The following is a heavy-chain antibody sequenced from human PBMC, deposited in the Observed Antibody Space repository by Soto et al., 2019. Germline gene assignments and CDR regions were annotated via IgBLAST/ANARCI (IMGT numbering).Heavy chain of an antibody. D-gene: IGHD5-12*01. CDR3: ARESGGATATLDYYYFYMYV. CDR1: GDTFNDYY. CDR2: INPNGGVT. J-gene: IGHJ6*03. V-gene: IGHV1-2*04. Sequence: QVQLVQSGAEVKKPGASVTVSCRSSGDTFNDYYIHWVRQAPGQGLEWMGWINPNGGVTKYAQKFQGWVTMTRDTSIRTVYMQLSRLRSDDTAVYYCARESGGATATLDYYYFYMYVWGTGTTVTVSS.